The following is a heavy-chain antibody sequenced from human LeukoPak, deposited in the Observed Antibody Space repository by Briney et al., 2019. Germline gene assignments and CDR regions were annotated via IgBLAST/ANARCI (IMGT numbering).Heavy chain of an antibody. CDR1: GFTFSDFG. J-gene: IGHJ4*02. D-gene: IGHD2-15*01. CDR3: ARRAGDTRYCSGFSCFLPDY. Sequence: GGPLRLLCGASGFTFSDFGMMWVRQAPGRGLEGVASISNCGTWICADAGKGRFAISREKSTNTVSLQMNSRRAEDTAVYYCARRAGDTRYCSGFSCFLPDYWGQGTLVTVSS. V-gene: IGHV3-30*17. CDR2: ISNCGTW.